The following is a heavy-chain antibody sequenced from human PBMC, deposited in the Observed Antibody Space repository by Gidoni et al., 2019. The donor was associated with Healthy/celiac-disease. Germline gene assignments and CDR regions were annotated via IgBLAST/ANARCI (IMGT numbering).Heavy chain of an antibody. D-gene: IGHD3-22*01. Sequence: QVQLVESGGGVVQPGRSLRLSCAASGFTFSSYGMHWVRQAPGKGLEWVAVISYDGGNKYYADSVKGRFTISRDNSKNTLYLQMNSLRAEDTAVYYCAKVRAFSTYYDSRDAFDIWGQGTMVTVSS. CDR2: ISYDGGNK. V-gene: IGHV3-30*18. CDR1: GFTFSSYG. J-gene: IGHJ3*02. CDR3: AKVRAFSTYYDSRDAFDI.